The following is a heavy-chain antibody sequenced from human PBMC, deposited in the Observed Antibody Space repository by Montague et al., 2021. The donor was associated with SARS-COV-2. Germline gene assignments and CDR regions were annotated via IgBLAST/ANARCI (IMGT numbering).Heavy chain of an antibody. CDR1: GFSLSTSGMC. CDR3: ARIRDYDILTGSYSGFDY. V-gene: IGHV2-70*01. CDR2: IDWDDDK. D-gene: IGHD3-9*01. J-gene: IGHJ4*02. Sequence: VKPTQTLTLTCTFSGFSLSTSGMCVSWIRQPPGKALEWLALIDWDDDKHYSTSLKTRLTISKDTSKNQVVLTMTNMDPVDTATYYCARIRDYDILTGSYSGFDYWGQGTLVTVSS.